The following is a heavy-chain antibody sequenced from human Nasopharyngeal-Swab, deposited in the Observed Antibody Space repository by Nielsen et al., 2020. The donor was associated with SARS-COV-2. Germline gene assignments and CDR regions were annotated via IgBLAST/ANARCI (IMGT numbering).Heavy chain of an antibody. CDR3: ARGFDYGDYYFDN. J-gene: IGHJ4*02. CDR2: INPSGEST. V-gene: IGHV1-46*01. D-gene: IGHD4-17*01. CDR1: GCALSNFY. Sequence: ASVKVSCKASGCALSNFYIHWLRQAPGQGLEWMGIINPSGESTSYAQKFQGRVTMTRDTSTVYLQVSSLRFEDTAVYYCARGFDYGDYYFDNWGQGTLVSVSS.